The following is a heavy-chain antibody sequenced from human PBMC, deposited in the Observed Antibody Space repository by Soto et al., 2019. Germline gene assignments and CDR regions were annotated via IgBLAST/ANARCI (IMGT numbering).Heavy chain of an antibody. CDR1: GGTFSSYA. CDR3: ARWGLGLPLRGYFDY. V-gene: IGHV1-69*06. CDR2: IIPIFGTA. J-gene: IGHJ4*02. D-gene: IGHD3-16*01. Sequence: QVQLLQSGAEVKKPGSSVKVSCKASGGTFSSYAISWVRQAPGQGLEWMGGIIPIFGTANYAQKFQGRVTITADKSTSTAYMELSSLRSEDTAVYYCARWGLGLPLRGYFDYWGQGTLVTVSS.